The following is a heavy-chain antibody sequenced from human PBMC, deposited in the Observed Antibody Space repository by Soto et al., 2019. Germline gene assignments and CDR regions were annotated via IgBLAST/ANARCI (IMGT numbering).Heavy chain of an antibody. J-gene: IGHJ4*02. CDR3: ARARSYLHYFDY. CDR2: IWYDGSNK. Sequence: QVQLVESGGGVVQPGRSLRLSCAASGFTFSSYGMHWVRQAPGKGLEWVAVIWYDGSNKYYADSVKGRFTISRDNSKNTLYLQMNSLRAEDTAVYYCARARSYLHYFDYWGQGTLVTVSS. D-gene: IGHD1-26*01. CDR1: GFTFSSYG. V-gene: IGHV3-33*01.